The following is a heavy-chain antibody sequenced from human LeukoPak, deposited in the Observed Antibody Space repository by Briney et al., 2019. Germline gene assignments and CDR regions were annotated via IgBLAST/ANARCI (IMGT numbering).Heavy chain of an antibody. J-gene: IGHJ4*02. CDR1: GFTFSSYA. CDR3: AREDGSGSYPVRHRGSRLVDY. CDR2: ISYDGSNK. D-gene: IGHD1-26*01. V-gene: IGHV3-30-3*01. Sequence: GGSLRLSCAASGFTFSSYAMHWVRQAPGKGLEWVAVISYDGSNKYYADSVKGRFTISRDNPKNTLYLQMNSLRAEDTAVYYCAREDGSGSYPVRHRGSRLVDYWGQGTLVTVSS.